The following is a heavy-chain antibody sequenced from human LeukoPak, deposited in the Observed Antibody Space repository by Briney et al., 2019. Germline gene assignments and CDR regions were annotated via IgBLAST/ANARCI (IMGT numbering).Heavy chain of an antibody. J-gene: IGHJ4*02. CDR1: GGSLSNYY. D-gene: IGHD3-3*01. CDR2: IYYSGST. V-gene: IGHV4-59*12. Sequence: SESLSLTCTVSGGSLSNYYWIWIRQPPGKGLEWVGYIYYSGSTNYNPSLKSRVTISVDTSKNQFSLKLSSVTAADTAVYYCARGQEYDFWSGFHVDYWAREPWSPSPQ. CDR3: ARGQEYDFWSGFHVDY.